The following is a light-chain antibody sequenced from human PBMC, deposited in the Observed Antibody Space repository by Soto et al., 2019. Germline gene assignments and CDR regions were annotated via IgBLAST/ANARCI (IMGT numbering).Light chain of an antibody. CDR1: QSINNW. V-gene: IGKV1-5*01. CDR3: QQYNRYSGM. CDR2: GAS. J-gene: IGKJ1*01. Sequence: DIQMTQSPLTLSASVGDRVTITCRASQSINNWLAWYQQKPGQAPKLLLYGASSRDSGVPPRFSGSGYGTEFTLSISSLQHDDFATYYCQQYNRYSGMFGQGTKVEV.